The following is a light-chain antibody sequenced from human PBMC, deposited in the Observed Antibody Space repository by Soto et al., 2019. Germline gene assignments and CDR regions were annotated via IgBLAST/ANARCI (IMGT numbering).Light chain of an antibody. Sequence: DIVMTQSPDSLAVSLGERATINCKSSQSVLYSSDNRNNLAWYQQKAGQPPKLIIYWASVREFGVPERFSGSGSGTHFTVTISSLQSEDVAVYYCQQYHSSPGTFGQGTNVEIK. CDR3: QQYHSSPGT. V-gene: IGKV4-1*01. CDR1: QSVLYSSDNRNN. J-gene: IGKJ1*01. CDR2: WAS.